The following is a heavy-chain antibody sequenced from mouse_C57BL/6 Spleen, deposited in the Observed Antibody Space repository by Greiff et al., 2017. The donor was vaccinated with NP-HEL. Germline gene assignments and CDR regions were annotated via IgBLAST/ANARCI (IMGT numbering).Heavy chain of an antibody. CDR3: ARGDVDAMDY. V-gene: IGHV5-6*02. Sequence: EVMLVESGGDLVKPGGSLKLSCAASGFTFSSYGMSWVRQTPDKRLEWVATISSGGSYTYYPDSVKGRFTISRDNAKNTLYLQMSSLKSEDTAMYYCARGDVDAMDYWGQGTSVTVSS. CDR1: GFTFSSYG. J-gene: IGHJ4*01. CDR2: ISSGGSYT. D-gene: IGHD3-3*01.